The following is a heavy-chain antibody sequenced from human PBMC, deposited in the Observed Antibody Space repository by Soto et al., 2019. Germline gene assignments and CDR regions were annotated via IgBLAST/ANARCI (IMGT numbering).Heavy chain of an antibody. V-gene: IGHV3-23*01. CDR3: AKDYGGNPFDY. J-gene: IGHJ4*02. Sequence: GGSLRLFCAASGFTFSTYAMAWVRQAPGKGLDWVSVISGSGDFTYYVDSVKGRFTISRDNSKNTLYLQMNSLRAEDTAQYYCAKDYGGNPFDYWGQGTLVTVSS. CDR2: ISGSGDFT. CDR1: GFTFSTYA. D-gene: IGHD4-17*01.